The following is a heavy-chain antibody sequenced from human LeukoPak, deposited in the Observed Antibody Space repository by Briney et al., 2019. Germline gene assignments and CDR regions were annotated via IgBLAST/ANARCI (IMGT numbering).Heavy chain of an antibody. V-gene: IGHV1-2*02. Sequence: ASVKVSCKASGYTFTGYYMHWVRQAPGQGLEWMGWINPNSGGTNYAQKFQGRVTKTRDTSISTAYMELSRLRSDDTAVYYCARVLGGPITIFGVVIDSDAFDIWGQGTMVTVSS. CDR2: INPNSGGT. CDR3: ARVLGGPITIFGVVIDSDAFDI. CDR1: GYTFTGYY. J-gene: IGHJ3*02. D-gene: IGHD3-3*01.